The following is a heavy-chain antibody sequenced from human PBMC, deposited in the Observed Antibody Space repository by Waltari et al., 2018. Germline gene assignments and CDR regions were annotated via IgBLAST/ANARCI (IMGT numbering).Heavy chain of an antibody. D-gene: IGHD6-13*01. V-gene: IGHV1-2*02. CDR1: GYTFTGYY. J-gene: IGHJ4*02. CDR2: INPNSGGS. Sequence: QVQLVQSGAEVKKPGASVKVSCKASGYTFTGYYMHWVRQAPGQGLEWMGWINPNSGGSNYAQKFQGRVTMTRDTSISTAYMELSRLRSDDTAVYYCARVGYSSSWDPTWGDYWGQGTLVTVSS. CDR3: ARVGYSSSWDPTWGDY.